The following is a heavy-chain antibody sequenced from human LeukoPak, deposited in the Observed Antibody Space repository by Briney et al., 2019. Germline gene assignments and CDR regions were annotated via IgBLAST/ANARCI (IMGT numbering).Heavy chain of an antibody. J-gene: IGHJ6*02. V-gene: IGHV3-30-3*01. CDR1: GFTFSSYA. CDR2: ISYDGSNK. CDR3: ARDQYYYDSSGYRDYYYYYGMDV. Sequence: GRPLRLSCAASGFTFSSYAMHWVRQAPGKGLEWVAVISYDGSNKYYADSVKCRFTISRDNSKNTLYLQMNSLRAEDTAVYYCARDQYYYDSSGYRDYYYYYGMDVWGQGTTVTVSS. D-gene: IGHD3-22*01.